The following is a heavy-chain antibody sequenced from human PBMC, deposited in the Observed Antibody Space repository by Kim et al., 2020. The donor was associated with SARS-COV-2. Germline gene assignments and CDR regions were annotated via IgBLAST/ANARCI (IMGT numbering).Heavy chain of an antibody. CDR2: IYSGGST. D-gene: IGHD5-18*01. V-gene: IGHV3-53*04. CDR1: GFTVSSNY. CDR3: ARGDTAMVSTAFDI. Sequence: GGSLRLSCAASGFTVSSNYMSWVRQAPGKGLEWVSVIYSGGSTYYADSVKGRFTISRHNSKNTLYLQMNSLRAEDTAVYYCARGDTAMVSTAFDIWGQGTMVTVSS. J-gene: IGHJ3*02.